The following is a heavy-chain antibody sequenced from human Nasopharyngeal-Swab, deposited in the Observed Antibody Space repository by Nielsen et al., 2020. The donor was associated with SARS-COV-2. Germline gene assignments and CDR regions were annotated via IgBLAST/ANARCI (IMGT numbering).Heavy chain of an antibody. CDR2: INAGNGNT. D-gene: IGHD3-22*01. CDR3: ARDGVEIVITTGILDY. Sequence: GESLKISCAASGFTFSSYAMHWVRQAPGQRLEWMGWINAGNGNTKYSQKFQGRVTITRDTSASTAYMELSSLRSEDTAVYYCARDGVEIVITTGILDYWGQGTLVTVSS. V-gene: IGHV1-3*01. CDR1: GFTFSSYA. J-gene: IGHJ4*02.